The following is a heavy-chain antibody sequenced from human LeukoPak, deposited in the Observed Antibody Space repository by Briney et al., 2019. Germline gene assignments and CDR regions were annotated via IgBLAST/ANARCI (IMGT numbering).Heavy chain of an antibody. CDR2: IKQDGSEK. J-gene: IGHJ4*02. D-gene: IGHD3-10*01. V-gene: IGHV3-7*01. CDR1: GFTFNTYW. Sequence: GGSLRLSCAAPGFTFNTYWMTWVRQAPGKGLGWVANIKQDGSEKYYVDSVEGRFTISRDNAKNSLYLQMNSLRAEDTAVYYCARVVYYGSGSYLVYYFDYWGQGTLVTVSS. CDR3: ARVVYYGSGSYLVYYFDY.